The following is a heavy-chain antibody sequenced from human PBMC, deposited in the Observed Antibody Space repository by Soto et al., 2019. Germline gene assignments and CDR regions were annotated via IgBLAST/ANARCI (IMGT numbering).Heavy chain of an antibody. Sequence: QVQLVQSGAEVKKPGASVKVSRKASGYTFTSYGISWVRQAPGQGLEWMGWISAYNGNTNYAQKLQGRVTMTTDTSTSTAYMELRSLRSDDTAVYYCARDVGYCSSTSCYPSFYYYYYGMDVWGQGTTVTVSS. CDR1: GYTFTSYG. D-gene: IGHD2-2*01. CDR3: ARDVGYCSSTSCYPSFYYYYYGMDV. J-gene: IGHJ6*02. CDR2: ISAYNGNT. V-gene: IGHV1-18*01.